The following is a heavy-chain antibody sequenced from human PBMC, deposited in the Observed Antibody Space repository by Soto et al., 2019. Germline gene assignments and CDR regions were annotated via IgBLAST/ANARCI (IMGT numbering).Heavy chain of an antibody. CDR3: ATTSWTSDAFDV. V-gene: IGHV3-9*01. CDR1: GFTFTDYA. Sequence: EAQLEESGGGLVQPGRSLRLSCAASGFTFTDYAMHWVRQAPGQGLEWVSGITWKSDIVGYADSVKGRFTISRDNAKNSLYLQMNNLRTEDTALYYCATTSWTSDAFDVGGQGTMVTVSS. J-gene: IGHJ3*01. CDR2: ITWKSDIV. D-gene: IGHD1-1*01.